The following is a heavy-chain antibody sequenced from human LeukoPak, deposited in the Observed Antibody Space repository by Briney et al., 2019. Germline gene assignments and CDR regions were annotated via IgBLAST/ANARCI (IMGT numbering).Heavy chain of an antibody. V-gene: IGHV3-11*01. CDR3: ANGYSYVRTY. D-gene: IGHD5-18*01. J-gene: IGHJ4*02. Sequence: KSGGSLRLSCAASGFTFSDYYMSWIRQAPGKGLEWLSYMSSSGSIIWYADSVKGRFTISGDNAKNSLYLQMNSLRAEDTAVYYCANGYSYVRTYWGQGTLVTVSS. CDR2: MSSSGSII. CDR1: GFTFSDYY.